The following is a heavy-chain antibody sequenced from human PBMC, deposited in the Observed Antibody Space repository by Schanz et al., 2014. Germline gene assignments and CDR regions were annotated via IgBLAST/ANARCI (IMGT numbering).Heavy chain of an antibody. CDR1: GGSISSSNW. CDR2: IYHSGST. CDR3: ARRSVSPSGNSYGYVVAWFDP. J-gene: IGHJ5*02. V-gene: IGHV4-4*02. D-gene: IGHD5-18*01. Sequence: QVQLQESGPGLVKPSGTLSLTCAVSGGSISSSNWWSWVRQPPGKGLEWIGEIYHSGSTNYKPSRKSRVTIAADKSKTQFSLKLGSVTAADTAVYYCARRSVSPSGNSYGYVVAWFDPWGQGTLVTVSS.